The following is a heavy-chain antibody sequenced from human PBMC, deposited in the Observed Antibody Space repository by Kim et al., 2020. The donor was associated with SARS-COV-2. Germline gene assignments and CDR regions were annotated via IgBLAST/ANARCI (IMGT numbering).Heavy chain of an antibody. Sequence: ASVKVSCKASGYTFNTHDINWVRQATGQGPEWMGWMNPKSGNTGYAHKFQGRVTMTMNTSLSTAYMELTSLTSDDTAVYYCARAEAWWSNYYYMDVWGKGTSVTVSS. J-gene: IGHJ6*03. CDR2: MNPKSGNT. V-gene: IGHV1-8*01. CDR3: ARAEAWWSNYYYMDV. D-gene: IGHD2-15*01. CDR1: GYTFNTHD.